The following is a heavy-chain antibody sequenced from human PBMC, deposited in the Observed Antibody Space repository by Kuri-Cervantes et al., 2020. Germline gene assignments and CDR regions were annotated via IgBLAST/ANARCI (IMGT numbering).Heavy chain of an antibody. J-gene: IGHJ4*02. CDR1: GFTVSSNY. CDR2: IYSGGST. Sequence: GGSLRLSCAASGFTVSSNYMSWVRQAPGKGLEWVSVIYSGGSTYYADSVKGRFTISRDNSKNTLYLQMNSLRAEDTAVYYCARTYGGNSHFDYWGQGTLVTVSS. V-gene: IGHV3-53*05. D-gene: IGHD4-23*01. CDR3: ARTYGGNSHFDY.